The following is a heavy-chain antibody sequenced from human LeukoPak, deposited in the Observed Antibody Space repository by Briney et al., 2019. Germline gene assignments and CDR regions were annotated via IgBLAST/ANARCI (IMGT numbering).Heavy chain of an antibody. J-gene: IGHJ6*03. D-gene: IGHD6-19*01. CDR1: GFTFSSYA. Sequence: PGRSLRLSCAASGFTFSSYAMHWVRQAPGKGLEWVAVISYDGSNKYYADSVKGRFTISRDNAKDSLYLQMNSLRAEDTAVYYCARGVGLASYYYYMDVWGKGTTVTISS. CDR2: ISYDGSNK. V-gene: IGHV3-30*04. CDR3: ARGVGLASYYYYMDV.